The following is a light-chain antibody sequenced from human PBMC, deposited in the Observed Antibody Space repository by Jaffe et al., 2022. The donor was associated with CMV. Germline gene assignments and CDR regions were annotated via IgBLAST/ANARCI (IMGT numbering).Light chain of an antibody. V-gene: IGLV2-11*01. Sequence: QSALTQPRSVSGSPGQSVTIPCTGTNSNVGGYNFVSWFQHHPGKAPKLIIYDVNNRPSGVPDRFAGSKTGNTASLTISGLQAEDEADYYCCSFAGSYTFVFGTGTKVTVL. J-gene: IGLJ1*01. CDR2: DVN. CDR3: CSFAGSYTFV. CDR1: NSNVGGYNF.